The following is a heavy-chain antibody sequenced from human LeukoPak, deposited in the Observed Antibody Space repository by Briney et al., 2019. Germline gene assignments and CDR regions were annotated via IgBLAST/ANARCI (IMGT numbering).Heavy chain of an antibody. CDR1: GGSISSYY. CDR3: ARGGGACGGDCSWYFDL. CDR2: IYYSGST. J-gene: IGHJ2*01. Sequence: SETLSLTCTVSGGSISSYYWSWIRQPPGKGLEWIGYIYYSGSTNYNPSLKSRVTISVDTSKNQFSLKLSSVTAADTAVYYWARGGGACGGDCSWYFDLWGRGTLVTVSS. V-gene: IGHV4-59*01. D-gene: IGHD2-21*02.